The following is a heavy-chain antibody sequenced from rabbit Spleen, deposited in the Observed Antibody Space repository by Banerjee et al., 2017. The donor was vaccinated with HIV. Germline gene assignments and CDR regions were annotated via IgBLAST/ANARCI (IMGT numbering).Heavy chain of an antibody. Sequence: QEQLVESGGGLVKPEGSLKLSCKASGFDFSNYGVTWVRQAPGKGLEWIGYIDLVFGSTYYASWVNGRFTISSHNAQNTLYLQLNSLTVADTATYFCVRGASSSGYYNLWGPGTLVTVS. V-gene: IGHV1S47*01. CDR1: GFDFSNYG. CDR2: IDLVFGST. D-gene: IGHD1-1*01. J-gene: IGHJ4*01. CDR3: VRGASSSGYYNL.